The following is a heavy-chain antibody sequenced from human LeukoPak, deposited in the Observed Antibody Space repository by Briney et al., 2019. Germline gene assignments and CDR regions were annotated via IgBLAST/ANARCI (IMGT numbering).Heavy chain of an antibody. J-gene: IGHJ3*02. Sequence: GGSLRLSCAASGFTFSSYAMHWVRQAPGKGLEWVAVISYDASNKYYADSVKGRFTISRDNAKNSLYLQMNSLRAEDTAVYYCAKEGDYYDSSGYYRNAFDIWGQGTMVTVSS. CDR3: AKEGDYYDSSGYYRNAFDI. D-gene: IGHD3-22*01. CDR2: ISYDASNK. CDR1: GFTFSSYA. V-gene: IGHV3-30-3*01.